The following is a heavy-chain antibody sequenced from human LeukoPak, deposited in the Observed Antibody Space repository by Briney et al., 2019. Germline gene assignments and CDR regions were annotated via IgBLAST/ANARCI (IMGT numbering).Heavy chain of an antibody. D-gene: IGHD3-16*01. Sequence: SETLSLTCTVSGSSISSYYWSWIRQPPGKGLEWIGYIYTSGSTNYNPSLKSRVTISVDTSKNQFSLKLSSVTAADTAVYYCARGGEGSAFDIWGQGTMVTVSS. CDR1: GSSISSYY. V-gene: IGHV4-4*09. J-gene: IGHJ3*02. CDR3: ARGGEGSAFDI. CDR2: IYTSGST.